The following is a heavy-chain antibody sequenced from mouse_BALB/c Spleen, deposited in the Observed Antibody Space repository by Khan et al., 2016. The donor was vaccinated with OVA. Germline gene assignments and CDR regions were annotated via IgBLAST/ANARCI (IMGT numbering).Heavy chain of an antibody. J-gene: IGHJ3*01. CDR1: GDPITSGY. CDR3: AGSTDRYAFAY. V-gene: IGHV3-8*02. CDR2: MIYSGDT. D-gene: IGHD2-14*01. Sequence: EVQLQESGPSLVKPSQTLSLTCSVTGDPITSGYWTWIRKFPGNKLEYMGYMIYSGDTYYNPSLKSRISITRHTSKNQYYLQLNSVTTEDTATYXWAGSTDRYAFAYWGQGTLVTVAA.